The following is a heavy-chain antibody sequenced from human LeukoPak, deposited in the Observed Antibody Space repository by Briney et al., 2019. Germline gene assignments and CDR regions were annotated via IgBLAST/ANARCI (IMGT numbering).Heavy chain of an antibody. V-gene: IGHV3-30*02. CDR1: GFTFSSYG. J-gene: IGHJ4*02. D-gene: IGHD5-24*01. CDR3: ASPLGAGYNFNY. CDR2: IREDGSEK. Sequence: PGGSLRLSCTASGFTFSSYGMHWARQAAGKGLQWVAFIREDGSEKYYGNSVKGRFTTSRDNSKNTLYLQMNSLRPEDTAVYYCASPLGAGYNFNYWGQGTLVAVSS.